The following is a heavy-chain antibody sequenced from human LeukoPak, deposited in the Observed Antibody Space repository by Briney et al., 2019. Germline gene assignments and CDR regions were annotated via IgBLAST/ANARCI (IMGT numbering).Heavy chain of an antibody. V-gene: IGHV3-33*08. CDR1: GFTFSSYA. D-gene: IGHD3-3*01. Sequence: GGSLRLSCAASGFTFSSYAMSWVRQAPGKGLEWVAVIWYDGSNKYYADSVKGRFTISRDNSKNTLYLQMNSLRAEDTAVYYCARDSDFWAPENYYGMDVWGKGTTVTVSS. J-gene: IGHJ6*04. CDR2: IWYDGSNK. CDR3: ARDSDFWAPENYYGMDV.